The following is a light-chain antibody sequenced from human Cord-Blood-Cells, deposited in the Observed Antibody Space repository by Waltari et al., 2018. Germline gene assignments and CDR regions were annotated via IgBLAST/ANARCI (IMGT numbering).Light chain of an antibody. CDR2: LGS. V-gene: IGKV2-28*01. Sequence: IVIPQSVLYLPVTPGEPASISCSPSQSLLHSNGDNSLDWCLQKPGHSPQLLIYLGSNRASGVPDRFSGSGSGTDFTLKISRVEAEDVGVYYCMQALQTPFTFGPGTKVDIK. CDR1: QSLLHSNGDNS. J-gene: IGKJ3*01. CDR3: MQALQTPFT.